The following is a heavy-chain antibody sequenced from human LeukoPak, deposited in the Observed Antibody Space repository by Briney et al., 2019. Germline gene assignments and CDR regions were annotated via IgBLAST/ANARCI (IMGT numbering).Heavy chain of an antibody. CDR2: IYPNSGVT. Sequence: ASVKDSCMSSGYTFTGYYMHWVRQAPGQGLEWIGWIYPNSGVTNNGQKFQGRVTLTRDTSISTASMELSSVRSDDTAVYFCVRVRRGGQIDYCGEGTLVTVSS. V-gene: IGHV1-2*02. CDR1: GYTFTGYY. CDR3: VRVRRGGQIDY. D-gene: IGHD3-10*01. J-gene: IGHJ4*02.